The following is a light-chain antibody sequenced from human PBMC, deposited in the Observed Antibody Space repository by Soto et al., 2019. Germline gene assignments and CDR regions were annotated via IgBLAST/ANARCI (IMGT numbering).Light chain of an antibody. CDR2: GNS. CDR1: SSNIGAGYD. CDR3: QYYDSSLSGSV. V-gene: IGLV1-40*01. Sequence: QSVLTQPPSVSGAPGQRVTISCTGSSSNIGAGYDVHWYQHLPGTAPKLLIYGNSNRPSGVPDRFSGSKSGTSASLAITGLQAEDEADYYCQYYDSSLSGSVFGGGTKLTVL. J-gene: IGLJ2*01.